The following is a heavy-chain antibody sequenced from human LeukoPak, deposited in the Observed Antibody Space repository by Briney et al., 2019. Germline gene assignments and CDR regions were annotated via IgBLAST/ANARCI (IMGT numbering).Heavy chain of an antibody. CDR3: ARDSVGATQNSVWFDP. Sequence: GGSLRLSCAASGFTFSSYAMHWGRQAPGKGLEYVSAISSNGGSTYYANSVKGRFTISRDNSKNTLYLQMGSLRAEDMAVYYCARDSVGATQNSVWFDPWGQGTLVTVSS. V-gene: IGHV3-64*01. J-gene: IGHJ5*02. CDR1: GFTFSSYA. D-gene: IGHD1-26*01. CDR2: ISSNGGST.